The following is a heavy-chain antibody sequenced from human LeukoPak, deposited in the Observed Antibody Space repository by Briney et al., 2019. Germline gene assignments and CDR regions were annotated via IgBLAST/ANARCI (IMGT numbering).Heavy chain of an antibody. D-gene: IGHD3-10*01. V-gene: IGHV4-34*01. CDR3: ARQTYGSGSYMFDP. CDR2: IDHSGSA. Sequence: SETLSLTCAVSGESFSTYYWNWIRQPPGKGLEWIGQIDHSGSANYHPSLKSRVTISVDTSKNQFSLKLSSVTAADTAVYYCARQTYGSGSYMFDPWGQGTLVTVSS. J-gene: IGHJ5*02. CDR1: GESFSTYY.